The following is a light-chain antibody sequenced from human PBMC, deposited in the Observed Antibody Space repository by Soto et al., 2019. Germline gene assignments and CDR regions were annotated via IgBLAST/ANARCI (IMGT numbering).Light chain of an antibody. V-gene: IGKV3-15*01. CDR3: QQYNDWPLT. CDR1: QSVSSN. Sequence: EIVVTQSPATLSVSPGDRATLSCRASQSVSSNLAWYQQNPGQAPRLLIYGASTRATGIPARFSGSGSGTEFTLTISSLQSEDFAVYYCQQYNDWPLTFGGGTKVDIK. J-gene: IGKJ4*01. CDR2: GAS.